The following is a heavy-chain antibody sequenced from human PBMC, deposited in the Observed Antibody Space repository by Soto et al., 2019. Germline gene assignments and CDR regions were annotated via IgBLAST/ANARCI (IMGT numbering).Heavy chain of an antibody. CDR2: IGTAGDT. CDR3: ARGNAVSGPGSYPGVPYYYGMDV. CDR1: GFTFSSYD. V-gene: IGHV3-13*01. J-gene: IGHJ6*02. Sequence: PGGSLRLSCAASGFTFSSYDMHWVRQATGKGLEWVSAIGTAGDTYYPGSVKGRFTISRENAKNSWYLQMNSLRAGDTAVYYCARGNAVSGPGSYPGVPYYYGMDVWGQGTTVTVSS. D-gene: IGHD3-10*01.